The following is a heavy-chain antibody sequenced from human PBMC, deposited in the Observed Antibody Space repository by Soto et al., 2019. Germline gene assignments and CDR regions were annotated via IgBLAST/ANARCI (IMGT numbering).Heavy chain of an antibody. CDR1: GGSISSSSYY. CDR2: ISYSGST. V-gene: IGHV4-39*01. Sequence: PSETLSLTCTVSGGSISSSSYYWGWIRQPPGKGLEWIGSISYSGSTYYNTSLKSRVTMSVDTSKNQFSLKLSSVTAADTVVYYCARLHGYCISTSCYGYYGMDVWGQGTTVT. D-gene: IGHD2-2*01. J-gene: IGHJ6*02. CDR3: ARLHGYCISTSCYGYYGMDV.